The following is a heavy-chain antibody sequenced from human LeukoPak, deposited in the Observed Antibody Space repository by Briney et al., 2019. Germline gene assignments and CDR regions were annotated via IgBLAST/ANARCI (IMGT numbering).Heavy chain of an antibody. CDR2: IIPILGIA. J-gene: IGHJ4*02. V-gene: IGHV1-69*04. D-gene: IGHD3-16*01. CDR1: GGTFSSYA. CDR3: AKSPGEYYSDY. Sequence: GASVKVSCKASGGTFSSYAISWVRQAPGQGLEWMGRIIPILGIANYAQKFQGRVTITADKSTSTAYMELSSLRSEDTAVYYCAKSPGEYYSDYWGQGTLVTVSS.